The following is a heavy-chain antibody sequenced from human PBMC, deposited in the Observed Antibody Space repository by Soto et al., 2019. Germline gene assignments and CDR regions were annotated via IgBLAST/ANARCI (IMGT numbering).Heavy chain of an antibody. CDR3: ARAADSSSWSKYYYGMDV. CDR2: IWYDGSNK. V-gene: IGHV3-33*01. D-gene: IGHD6-13*01. J-gene: IGHJ6*02. Sequence: LRLSCAASGFTFSSYGMHWVRQAPGKGLEWVAVIWYDGSNKYYADSVKGRFTISRDNSKNTLYLQMNSLRAEDTAVYYCARAADSSSWSKYYYGMDVWGQGTTVTVSS. CDR1: GFTFSSYG.